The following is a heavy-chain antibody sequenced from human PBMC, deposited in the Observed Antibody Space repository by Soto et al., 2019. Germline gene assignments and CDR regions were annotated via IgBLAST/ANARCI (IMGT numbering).Heavy chain of an antibody. J-gene: IGHJ4*02. V-gene: IGHV1-18*01. D-gene: IGHD3-9*01. CDR1: GYTFTSYG. CDR3: ARSGYDTLTGYQPIDY. Sequence: GASVKVSCKASGYTFTSYGISWVRQAPGQGLEWMGWISAYNGNTNYAQKLQGRVTMTTDTSTSTAYMELRSLRSGDTAVYYCARSGYDTLTGYQPIDYWGQGTLVTVSS. CDR2: ISAYNGNT.